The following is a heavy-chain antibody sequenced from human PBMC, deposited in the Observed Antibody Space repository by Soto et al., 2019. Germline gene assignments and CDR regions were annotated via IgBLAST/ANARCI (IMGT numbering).Heavy chain of an antibody. D-gene: IGHD5-18*01. J-gene: IGHJ4*02. V-gene: IGHV3-30*18. CDR3: AKDRNSYGSLLGSFDY. CDR1: GFTFSSYG. CDR2: ISYDGSNK. Sequence: GGSLRLSCAASGFTFSSYGMHWVRQAPGKGLEWVAVISYDGSNKYYADSVKGRLTISRDNSKNTLYLQMNSLRAEDTAVYYCAKDRNSYGSLLGSFDYWGQGTLVTVSS.